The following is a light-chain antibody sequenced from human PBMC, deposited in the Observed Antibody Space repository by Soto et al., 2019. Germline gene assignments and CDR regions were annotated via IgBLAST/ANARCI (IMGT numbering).Light chain of an antibody. J-gene: IGKJ1*01. CDR1: QSFSSTY. CDR3: QQYNNWPPWT. Sequence: EIVLTQSPGTLSLSPGERATLSCRASQSFSSTYLAWYQQRPGQAPRLLIYDASNRATGIPARFSGSGSGTEFTLTISSLQSEDFAVYYCQQYNNWPPWTFGQGTKVDIK. CDR2: DAS. V-gene: IGKV3-15*01.